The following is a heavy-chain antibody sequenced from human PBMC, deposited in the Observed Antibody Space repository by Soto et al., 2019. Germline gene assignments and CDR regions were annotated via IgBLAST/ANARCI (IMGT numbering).Heavy chain of an antibody. V-gene: IGHV3-30*18. J-gene: IGHJ4*02. CDR3: AKDTAMVKGVFDY. Sequence: GGSLRLSCAASGFTFSSYGMHWVRQAPGKGLEWVAVISYDGSNKYYADSVKGRFTISRDNSNNTLYLQMNSLRAEDTAVYYCAKDTAMVKGVFDYWGQGTLVTVSS. CDR1: GFTFSSYG. D-gene: IGHD5-18*01. CDR2: ISYDGSNK.